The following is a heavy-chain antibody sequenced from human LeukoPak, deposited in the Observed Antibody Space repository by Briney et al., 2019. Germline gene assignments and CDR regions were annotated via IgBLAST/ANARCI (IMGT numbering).Heavy chain of an antibody. J-gene: IGHJ6*03. V-gene: IGHV3-48*01. Sequence: GGSLRLSCAASGFTFSSYSINWVRQAPGKGLEWVSYISSSSSTIYYADSVKGRFTISRDNAKNSLYLQMNSLRVEDTAVYYCARGPPAAFYYYYYMDVWGKGTKVTVSS. CDR1: GFTFSSYS. CDR3: ARGPPAAFYYYYYMDV. D-gene: IGHD2-2*01. CDR2: ISSSSSTI.